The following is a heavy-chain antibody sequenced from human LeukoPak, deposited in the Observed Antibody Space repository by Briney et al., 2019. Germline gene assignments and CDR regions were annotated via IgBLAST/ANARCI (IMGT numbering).Heavy chain of an antibody. J-gene: IGHJ4*02. CDR2: INPNSGGT. CDR3: ARVGYYESSGYYEY. D-gene: IGHD3-22*01. Sequence: ASVKVSCKASGGTFSSYAINWVRQAPGQGLEWMGRINPNSGGTNYAQKFQGRVTMTRDTSISTVYMELSRLRSDDTAVYYCARVGYYESSGYYEYWGQGTLVTVSS. V-gene: IGHV1-2*06. CDR1: GGTFSSYA.